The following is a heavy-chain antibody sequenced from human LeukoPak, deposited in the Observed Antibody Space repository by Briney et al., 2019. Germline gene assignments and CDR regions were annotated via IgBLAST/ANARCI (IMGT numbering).Heavy chain of an antibody. CDR3: AKDGAKGGTAPLHFDY. Sequence: GGSLRLSCAASGFTFSRYGLHWVRQAPGKGLEWVAFIRDDGSTRYYTDSVKGRFTVSRDNSKNTLYLQMNSLRAEDTAVYYCAKDGAKGGTAPLHFDYWGQGTLVTVSS. V-gene: IGHV3-30*02. CDR2: IRDDGSTR. D-gene: IGHD2-15*01. CDR1: GFTFSRYG. J-gene: IGHJ4*02.